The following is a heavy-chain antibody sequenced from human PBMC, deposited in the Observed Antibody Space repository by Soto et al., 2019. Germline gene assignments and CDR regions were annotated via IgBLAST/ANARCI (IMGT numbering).Heavy chain of an antibody. Sequence: GGSLRLSSAASGCTFSSYAMSWVRQAPGKGLEWVSAISGSGGSTYYADSVKVRFTVSRDNSKNTLYLQMNSLRAEDTAVYYCAEGSMIKFGGVIVAQGYFDYWGQGTLVTVSS. CDR2: ISGSGGST. D-gene: IGHD3-16*02. CDR1: GCTFSSYA. CDR3: AEGSMIKFGGVIVAQGYFDY. V-gene: IGHV3-23*01. J-gene: IGHJ4*02.